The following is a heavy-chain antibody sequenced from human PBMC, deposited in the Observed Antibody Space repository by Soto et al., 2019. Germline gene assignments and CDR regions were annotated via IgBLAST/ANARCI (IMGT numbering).Heavy chain of an antibody. CDR3: AKSRIAAKATGYYYYYGMDV. CDR1: GFTFSSYA. J-gene: IGHJ6*02. Sequence: QPGGSLRLSCAASGFTFSSYAMSWVRQAPGKGLEWVSAISGSGGSTYYADSVKGRFTISRDNSKNTLYLQMNSLRAEDTAVYYCAKSRIAAKATGYYYYYGMDVWGQGTTVTVSS. CDR2: ISGSGGST. V-gene: IGHV3-23*01. D-gene: IGHD6-13*01.